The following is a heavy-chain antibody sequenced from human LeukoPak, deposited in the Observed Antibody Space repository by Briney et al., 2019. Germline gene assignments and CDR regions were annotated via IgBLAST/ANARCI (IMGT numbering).Heavy chain of an antibody. CDR2: IIPIFGTA. Sequence: SVKVSCKASGGTFSIYAISWVRQAPGQGLEWMGGIIPIFGTANYAQKFQGRVTITADESTSTAYMELSSLRSEDTAVYYCARAISLVPAAMDYWGQGTLVTVSS. V-gene: IGHV1-69*13. CDR3: ARAISLVPAAMDY. CDR1: GGTFSIYA. J-gene: IGHJ4*02. D-gene: IGHD2-2*01.